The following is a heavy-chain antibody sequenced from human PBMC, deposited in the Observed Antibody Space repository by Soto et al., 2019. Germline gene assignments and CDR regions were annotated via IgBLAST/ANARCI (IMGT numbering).Heavy chain of an antibody. CDR1: EYTFTSYD. D-gene: IGHD6-13*01. Sequence: ASVKVSCKASEYTFTSYDITWVRQATGQGLEWMGWMNPNSGNTGYAQKFQGRVTMTRNTSISTAYMELSSLRSDDTAVYYCARAGYSSTWYQFWGQGTLVTVSS. CDR2: MNPNSGNT. V-gene: IGHV1-8*01. CDR3: ARAGYSSTWYQF. J-gene: IGHJ4*02.